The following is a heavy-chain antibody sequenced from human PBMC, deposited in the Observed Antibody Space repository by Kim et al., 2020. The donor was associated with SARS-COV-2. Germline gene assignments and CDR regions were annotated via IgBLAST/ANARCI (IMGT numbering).Heavy chain of an antibody. CDR3: ARGQQLLSDAFDI. J-gene: IGHJ3*02. D-gene: IGHD6-13*01. V-gene: IGHV4-30-2*01. Sequence: NPSLKSRVTIAVDRSKNQFSLKLSSVTAADTAVYYGARGQQLLSDAFDIWGQGTMVTVSS.